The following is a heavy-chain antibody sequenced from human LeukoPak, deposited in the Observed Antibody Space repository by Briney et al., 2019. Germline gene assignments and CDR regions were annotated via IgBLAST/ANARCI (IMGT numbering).Heavy chain of an antibody. Sequence: SVKVSCKASGGTFSSYAVSWVRQAPGQGLEWMGGIIPIFGTANYAQKFQGRVTITADKSTSTAYMELSSLRSEDTAVYYCARGFIAAAVLDYWGQGTLVTVSS. D-gene: IGHD6-13*01. J-gene: IGHJ4*02. CDR2: IIPIFGTA. CDR3: ARGFIAAAVLDY. V-gene: IGHV1-69*06. CDR1: GGTFSSYA.